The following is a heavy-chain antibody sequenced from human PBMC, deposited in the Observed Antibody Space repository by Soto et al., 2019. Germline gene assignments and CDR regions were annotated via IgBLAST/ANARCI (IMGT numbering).Heavy chain of an antibody. J-gene: IGHJ5*02. Sequence: QVQLVQSGAEVKKPGSSVKVSCKASGGTFSSYAISWVRQAPGQGLEWMGGIIPIFGTANYAQKFQGRVTITADESTSTAYMELSSLRSEDTAVYYCARGLRYCSGGSFYNWFDPWGQGTLVTVSS. D-gene: IGHD2-15*01. CDR1: GGTFSSYA. CDR3: ARGLRYCSGGSFYNWFDP. CDR2: IIPIFGTA. V-gene: IGHV1-69*01.